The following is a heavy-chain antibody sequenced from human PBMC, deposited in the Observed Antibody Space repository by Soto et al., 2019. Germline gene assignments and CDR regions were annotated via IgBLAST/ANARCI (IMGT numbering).Heavy chain of an antibody. V-gene: IGHV4-59*08. Sequence: PSETLSLTCTVSGGSISSYYWSWIRQPPGKGLEWIGYIYYSGSTNYNPSLKSRVTISVDTSKNQFSLKLSSVTAADTAVYYCARRYGWAFDICGQGTMVTVSS. CDR3: ARRYGWAFDI. CDR2: IYYSGST. D-gene: IGHD3-16*01. CDR1: GGSISSYY. J-gene: IGHJ3*02.